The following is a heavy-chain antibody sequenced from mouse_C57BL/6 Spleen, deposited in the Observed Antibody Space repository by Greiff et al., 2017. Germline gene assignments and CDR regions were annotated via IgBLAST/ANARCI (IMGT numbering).Heavy chain of an antibody. CDR1: GFTFSSYA. J-gene: IGHJ2*01. V-gene: IGHV5-9-1*02. CDR3: TREDYGLFDY. CDR2: ISSGGDYI. Sequence: EVKVVESGEGLVKPGGSLKLSCAASGFTFSSYAMSWVRQTPEKRLEWVAYISSGGDYIYYADTVKGRFTISRDNARNTLYLQMSSLRSEDTAMYYCTREDYGLFDYWGQGTTLTVSS. D-gene: IGHD1-1*01.